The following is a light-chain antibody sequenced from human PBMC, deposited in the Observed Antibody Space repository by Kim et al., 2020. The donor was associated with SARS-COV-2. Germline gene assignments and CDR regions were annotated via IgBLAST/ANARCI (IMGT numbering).Light chain of an antibody. CDR1: GTHTYDA. V-gene: IGLV4-69*01. Sequence: GASVTLTCTLGGTHTYDAMAWHQQQPERGPRFLLKDNRDGSHYKGDGIPDRFSGSSSESQRFLTISNLQSGDEADYYCQTWGTPVVFGGGTQLTVL. CDR2: DNRDGSH. CDR3: QTWGTPVV. J-gene: IGLJ2*01.